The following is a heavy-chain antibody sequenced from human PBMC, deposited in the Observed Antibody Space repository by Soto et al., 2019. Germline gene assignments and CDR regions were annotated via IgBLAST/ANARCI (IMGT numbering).Heavy chain of an antibody. D-gene: IGHD3-22*01. CDR3: ARDRGYYYDSSGYYYFAGGAFDI. V-gene: IGHV3-48*04. Sequence: PVGSLRLSCAASGFTFSSYSMNWVRQAPGKGLEWVSYISSSSSTIYYADSVKGRFTISRDNAKNSLYLQMNSLRAEDTAVYYCARDRGYYYDSSGYYYFAGGAFDIWGQGTMVTVSS. CDR2: ISSSSSTI. CDR1: GFTFSSYS. J-gene: IGHJ3*02.